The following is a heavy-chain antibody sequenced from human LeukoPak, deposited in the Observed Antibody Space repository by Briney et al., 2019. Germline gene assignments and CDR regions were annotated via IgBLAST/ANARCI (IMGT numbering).Heavy chain of an antibody. V-gene: IGHV1-2*02. CDR2: INPNSGGT. CDR1: GYTFTGYY. Sequence: GASVKVSCKASGYTFTGYYMYWVGQAPGQGLEWMGWINPNSGGTNYAQKFQGRVTMTRDTSIFTAYMELSSLRSDDTAVYYCARDGSGSYYGGSDYWGQGTLVTVSS. D-gene: IGHD3-10*01. J-gene: IGHJ4*02. CDR3: ARDGSGSYYGGSDY.